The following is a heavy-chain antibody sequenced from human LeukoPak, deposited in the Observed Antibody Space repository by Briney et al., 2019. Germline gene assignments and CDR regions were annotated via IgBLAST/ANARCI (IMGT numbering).Heavy chain of an antibody. V-gene: IGHV4-61*02. J-gene: IGHJ4*02. CDR3: ARGSPPRRNYDSRGYYSYYFDY. Sequence: SETLSLTCTVSGDSISSGDYYWSWIRQPAGKGLEWIGRISSSGSTNYNPSLKSRVTISVDTSKNQFSLKLSSVTAADTAVYYCARGSPPRRNYDSRGYYSYYFDYWGQGTLVTVSS. CDR1: GDSISSGDYY. CDR2: ISSSGST. D-gene: IGHD3-22*01.